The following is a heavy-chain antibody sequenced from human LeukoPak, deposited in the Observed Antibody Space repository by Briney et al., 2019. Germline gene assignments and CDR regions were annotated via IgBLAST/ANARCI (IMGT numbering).Heavy chain of an antibody. Sequence: ASVKVSCKASGYTFTGYYMHWVRQAPGQGLEWMGWINPNSGGTNYAQKFQGRVTMTRDTSISTAYVELSRLRSDDTAVYYCARDLIREYSSSPSDYWGQGTLVTVSS. J-gene: IGHJ4*02. V-gene: IGHV1-2*02. CDR3: ARDLIREYSSSPSDY. CDR1: GYTFTGYY. CDR2: INPNSGGT. D-gene: IGHD6-6*01.